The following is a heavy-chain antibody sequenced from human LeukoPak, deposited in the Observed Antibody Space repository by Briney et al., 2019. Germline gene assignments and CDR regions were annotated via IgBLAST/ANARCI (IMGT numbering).Heavy chain of an antibody. J-gene: IGHJ4*02. V-gene: IGHV1-58*01. D-gene: IGHD3-22*01. Sequence: SVTVSCKASGFTFISSAVQWVRQARGQRLEWIGWIVVGSGNTNYAQKFQERVTITRDMSTSTAYMELSSLRSEDTAVYYCAADYYDSSGYYFDYWGQGTLVTVSS. CDR3: AADYYDSSGYYFDY. CDR2: IVVGSGNT. CDR1: GFTFISSA.